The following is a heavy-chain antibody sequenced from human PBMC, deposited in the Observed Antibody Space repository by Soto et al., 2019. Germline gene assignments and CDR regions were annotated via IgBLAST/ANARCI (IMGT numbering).Heavy chain of an antibody. CDR1: GGSFSGYY. V-gene: IGHV4-31*11. J-gene: IGHJ1*01. D-gene: IGHD1-26*01. Sequence: PSETLSLTCAVYGGSFSGYYWSWIRQHPGKGLEWIGYIYYSGSTYYNPSLKSRVTISVDTSKNQFSLKLSSVTAADTAVYYCARDQAIVGATTDYFQHWGQGTLVTVSS. CDR2: IYYSGST. CDR3: ARDQAIVGATTDYFQH.